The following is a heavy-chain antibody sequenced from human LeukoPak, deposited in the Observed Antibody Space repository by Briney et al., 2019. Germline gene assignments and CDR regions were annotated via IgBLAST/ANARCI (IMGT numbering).Heavy chain of an antibody. Sequence: GSLRLSFASSGFTFKSYWVGWGRQGPGKGLEWVANIKQDGSEKYYVDSVKGRFTISRDNAKNSLYLQMNSLRAEDTAVYYCARGLVAVAGSPWGQGTLVTVSS. CDR3: ARGLVAVAGSP. J-gene: IGHJ5*02. CDR1: GFTFKSYW. CDR2: IKQDGSEK. D-gene: IGHD6-19*01. V-gene: IGHV3-7*01.